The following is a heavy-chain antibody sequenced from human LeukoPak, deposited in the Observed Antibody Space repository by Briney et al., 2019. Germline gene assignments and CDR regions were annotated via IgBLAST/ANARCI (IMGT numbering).Heavy chain of an antibody. J-gene: IGHJ4*02. CDR3: ARDQYSSGWPYFGY. CDR1: GGTFSSYA. CDR2: IIPIFGTA. V-gene: IGHV1-69*13. D-gene: IGHD6-19*01. Sequence: ASVKVSCKASGGTFSSYAISWVRQAPGQGLEWMGGIIPIFGTANYAQKFQGRVTITADESTSTAYVELSSLRSEDTAVYYCARDQYSSGWPYFGYWGQGTLVTVSS.